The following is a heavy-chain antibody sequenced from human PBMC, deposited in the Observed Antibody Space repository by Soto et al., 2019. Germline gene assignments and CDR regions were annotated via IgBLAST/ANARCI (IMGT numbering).Heavy chain of an antibody. J-gene: IGHJ4*02. CDR2: ISAYNGNT. Sequence: QVQLVQSGAEVKKPGASVKVSCKASGYTFTSYGISWVRQAPGQGLEWMGWISAYNGNTNYAQKLQGRVTMTTDTSTSTAYMELRSLRSDDTAVXXXXXDHRGYSYGPPGYWGQGTLVTVSS. CDR3: XXDHRGYSYGPPGY. CDR1: GYTFTSYG. V-gene: IGHV1-18*01. D-gene: IGHD5-18*01.